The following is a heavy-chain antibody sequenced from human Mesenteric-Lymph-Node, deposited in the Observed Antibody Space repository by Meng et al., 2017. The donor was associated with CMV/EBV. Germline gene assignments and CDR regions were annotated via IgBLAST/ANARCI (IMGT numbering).Heavy chain of an antibody. V-gene: IGHV3-9*01. J-gene: IGHJ6*02. D-gene: IGHD6-13*01. CDR1: GFTFDDYA. CDR3: AKEAAGMDV. CDR2: ISWNSGSI. Sequence: SLKISCAASGFTFDDYAMHWVRQAPGKGLEWVSGISWNSGSIGYADSVKGRFTISRDNAKNSLYLQMTSLRVEDTALYYCAKEAAGMDVWGQGTTVTVSS.